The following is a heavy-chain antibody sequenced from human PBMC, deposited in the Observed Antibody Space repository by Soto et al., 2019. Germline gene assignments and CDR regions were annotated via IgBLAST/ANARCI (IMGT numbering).Heavy chain of an antibody. CDR3: ARGSGDYGDFYHYYYGMDV. D-gene: IGHD4-17*01. V-gene: IGHV1-69*01. J-gene: IGHJ6*02. Sequence: QVQLVQSGAEVKKPGSSVKVSCKASGGTFSSYAISWVRQAPGQGLEWMGGIIPIFGTANYAQKFQGRVTITADESTSTAYMELSSLRSEDTAVYYCARGSGDYGDFYHYYYGMDVWGQGTTVTVSS. CDR2: IIPIFGTA. CDR1: GGTFSSYA.